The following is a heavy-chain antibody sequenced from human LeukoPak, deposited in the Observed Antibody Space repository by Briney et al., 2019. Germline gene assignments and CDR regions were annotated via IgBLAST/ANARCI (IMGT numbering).Heavy chain of an antibody. J-gene: IGHJ3*01. D-gene: IGHD3-9*01. Sequence: GGSLRLSCAASGFTFSSYGIHWVRQAPGKGLEWVAVTWYDGTNKYYAYSVNGRFTLSSDNSKSTVYLHMNSLRAEDTALYYCATGQGITAKYDILGGHYYDAFDVWGQGTMVTVPS. CDR1: GFTFSSYG. CDR3: ATGQGITAKYDILGGHYYDAFDV. V-gene: IGHV3-33*01. CDR2: TWYDGTNK.